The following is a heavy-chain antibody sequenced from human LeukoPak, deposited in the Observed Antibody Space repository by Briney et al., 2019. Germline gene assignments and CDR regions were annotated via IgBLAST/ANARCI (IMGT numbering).Heavy chain of an antibody. CDR1: GFTFSSYE. J-gene: IGHJ6*04. V-gene: IGHV3-48*03. D-gene: IGHD2-2*02. CDR3: ARNLGYCTSTSCYSLYGMDV. Sequence: GGSLRLSCAASGFTFSSYEMNWVRQAPGKGLEWVSYISSSGSTIHYADSVKGRFTISRDDAKNSLYLQMNSLRAEDTAVYYCARNLGYCTSTSCYSLYGMDVWGKGTTVTVSS. CDR2: ISSSGSTI.